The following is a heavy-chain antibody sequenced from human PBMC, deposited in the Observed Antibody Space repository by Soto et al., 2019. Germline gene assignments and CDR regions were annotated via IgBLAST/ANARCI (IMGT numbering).Heavy chain of an antibody. D-gene: IGHD2-21*02. V-gene: IGHV4-30-4*01. CDR2: IYYSGST. CDR3: ARAMVVTQNWFDP. CDR1: GGTISTGEYH. Sequence: SQTLSLTCTGSGGTISTGEYHLCWLRQPPGKGLEWIGYIYYSGSTYYNPSLKSRVTISVDTSKNQFSLKLSSVTAADTAVYYCARAMVVTQNWFDPWGQGTLVTVS. J-gene: IGHJ5*02.